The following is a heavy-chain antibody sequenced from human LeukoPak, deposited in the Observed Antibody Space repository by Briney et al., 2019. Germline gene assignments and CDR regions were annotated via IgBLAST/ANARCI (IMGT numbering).Heavy chain of an antibody. CDR3: ARPQDGCSSTTCSFDY. Sequence: PGGSLRLSCAASGFTFSNAWMNWVRQAPGKGLEWVGRIKSKTDGGTTDYAAPVKGRFTISRDDSENTLYLQMNSLKASDTAMYYCARPQDGCSSTTCSFDYWGQGTLVTVSS. D-gene: IGHD2-2*01. V-gene: IGHV3-15*07. J-gene: IGHJ4*02. CDR1: GFTFSNAW. CDR2: IKSKTDGGTT.